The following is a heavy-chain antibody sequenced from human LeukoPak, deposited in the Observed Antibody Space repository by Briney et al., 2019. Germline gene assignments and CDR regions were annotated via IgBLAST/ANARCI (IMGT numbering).Heavy chain of an antibody. CDR1: GFTFSNTW. Sequence: PGGSLRLSCAASGFTFSNTWMNWVRPAPGKGREWVGRIKRIIDGGTTDYAAPVKGRFTVSRDDSINTLYLQMSSLKTEDTAVYYCAAQGGSGDLRYWGQGTLVTVSS. D-gene: IGHD4-17*01. CDR2: IKRIIDGGTT. CDR3: AAQGGSGDLRY. V-gene: IGHV3-15*01. J-gene: IGHJ4*02.